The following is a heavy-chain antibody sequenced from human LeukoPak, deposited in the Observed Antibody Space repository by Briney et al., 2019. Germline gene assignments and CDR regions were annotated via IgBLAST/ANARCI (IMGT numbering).Heavy chain of an antibody. CDR1: GLVVRSNN. D-gene: IGHD3-10*01. V-gene: IGHV3-53*01. CDR3: ARDIGGSGSYNAFDI. J-gene: IGHJ3*02. Sequence: PGGSLRLFCAASGLVVRSNNMNWVRQAPGKGLEWVSVIYNDGSTYYADSVKGRFTISRDNSKNTLYLQMNSLRAEDTAVYYCARDIGGSGSYNAFDIWGQGTMVTVSS. CDR2: IYNDGST.